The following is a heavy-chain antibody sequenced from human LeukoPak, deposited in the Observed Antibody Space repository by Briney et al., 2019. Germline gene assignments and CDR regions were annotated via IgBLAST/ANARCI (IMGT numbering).Heavy chain of an antibody. CDR3: ARESGIWFDP. V-gene: IGHV1-69*13. D-gene: IGHD3-3*01. Sequence: SVKVSCKASGGTFSSFGISWVRQAPGQGLEWMGGIIPIFGTGNYAQRFQGRVTITADESTSTAYMELSSLRSEATAVYYCARESGIWFDPWGQGTLVTVSS. CDR2: IIPIFGTG. CDR1: GGTFSSFG. J-gene: IGHJ5*02.